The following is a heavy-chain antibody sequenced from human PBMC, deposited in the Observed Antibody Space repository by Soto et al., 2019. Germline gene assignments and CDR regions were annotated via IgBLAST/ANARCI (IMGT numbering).Heavy chain of an antibody. CDR3: ARDRNQLLHHNWFDP. CDR2: ISSSGSTI. J-gene: IGHJ5*02. D-gene: IGHD2-2*01. Sequence: PRWSLRLSCSASVFTFSSYEMNWFRQAPGEGLEWVSYISSSGSTIYYADSVKGRFTISRDNAKNSLYLQMNSLRAEDTAVYYCARDRNQLLHHNWFDPWGQGTLVTVSS. V-gene: IGHV3-48*03. CDR1: VFTFSSYE.